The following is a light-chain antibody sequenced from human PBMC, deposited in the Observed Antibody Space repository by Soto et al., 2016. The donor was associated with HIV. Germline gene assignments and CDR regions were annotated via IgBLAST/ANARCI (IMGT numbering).Light chain of an antibody. CDR3: QKYNSGPQT. CDR1: QGISNY. V-gene: IGKV1-27*01. CDR2: AAS. J-gene: IGKJ3*01. Sequence: DIQMTQSPSSLSASVGDRVTITCRASQGISNYLAWYQQKPGKVPKLLIYAASTLHSGVPSRFSGRGSGTDFTLTISSLQPEDVATYYCQKYNSGPQTFGPGTKVDIK.